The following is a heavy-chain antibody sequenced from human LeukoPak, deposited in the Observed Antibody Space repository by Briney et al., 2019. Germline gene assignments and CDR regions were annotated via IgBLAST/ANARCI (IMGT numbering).Heavy chain of an antibody. CDR2: IDPHNGAT. CDR3: AREDSSGLRRYFDL. J-gene: IGHJ4*02. Sequence: ASVKVSCKASGYSFTGYYMHWVRQAPGQGLEWMGWIDPHNGATHYAQKFQGRVTMSRDTSSSTDYMEVSRLRPDDTALYYCAREDSSGLRRYFDLWGQGTLVTVSS. D-gene: IGHD3-22*01. CDR1: GYSFTGYY. V-gene: IGHV1-2*02.